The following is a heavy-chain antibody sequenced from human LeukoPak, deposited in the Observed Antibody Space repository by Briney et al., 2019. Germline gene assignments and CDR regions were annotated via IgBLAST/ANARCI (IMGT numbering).Heavy chain of an antibody. CDR1: GGSISSHY. Sequence: SETLSLTCTVSGGSISSHYWSWIRQPPGKGLEWIGYIYNSGNTNYNPSLKSRVTISVDTSKNQFSLKLSSVTAADTAVYYCAKDTSISPMMDDAFDIWGQGTMVTVSS. J-gene: IGHJ3*02. D-gene: IGHD3-22*01. CDR3: AKDTSISPMMDDAFDI. CDR2: IYNSGNT. V-gene: IGHV4-59*11.